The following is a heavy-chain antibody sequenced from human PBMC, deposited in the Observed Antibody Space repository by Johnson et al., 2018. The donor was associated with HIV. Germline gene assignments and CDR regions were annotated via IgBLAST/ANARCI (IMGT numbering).Heavy chain of an antibody. D-gene: IGHD5-12*01. V-gene: IGHV3-30*02. CDR1: GFTFSRYG. J-gene: IGHJ3*02. CDR3: AKDRPRGGSSGMGGAVDI. CDR2: IRYDGSNE. Sequence: QVQLVESGGGVVQPGGSLRLSCAASGFTFSRYGMHWVRQAPGKGLEWVAFIRYDGSNEYYADPVKGRFTISRDTSKNSLDLQMNSLRAEDTAVYYCAKDRPRGGSSGMGGAVDIWGQGTMVTVSS.